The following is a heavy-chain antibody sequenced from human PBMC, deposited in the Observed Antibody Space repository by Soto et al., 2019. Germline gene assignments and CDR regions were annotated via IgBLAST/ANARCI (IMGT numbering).Heavy chain of an antibody. V-gene: IGHV1-69*06. D-gene: IGHD1-1*01. Sequence: QVQLVQSGAEVKMPGSSVKVSCKASGGTLHKHAVNWLQQAPGQGLEWMGGIISIFGPAKNAQNLQGRLTITADKSTNTAYMELTSLRSEDTAVYYCGRGGIWTKVDNWGQGTLVTVSS. CDR1: GGTLHKHA. J-gene: IGHJ4*02. CDR2: IISIFGPA. CDR3: GRGGIWTKVDN.